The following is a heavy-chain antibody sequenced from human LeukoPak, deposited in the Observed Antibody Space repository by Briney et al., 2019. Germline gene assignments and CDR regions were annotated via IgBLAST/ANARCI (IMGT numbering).Heavy chain of an antibody. Sequence: GGFLRLSCAASGFNFKDYNMSWIRQAPGKGLEWVAYISVSVTTKYYADSVQGRFTISRDNAKNSLYLQMNSLRADDTAVYHCGRSYYDSSGYGRVVDWGQGTLVTVSS. D-gene: IGHD3-22*01. CDR3: GRSYYDSSGYGRVVD. J-gene: IGHJ4*02. CDR1: GFNFKDYN. V-gene: IGHV3-11*01. CDR2: ISVSVTTK.